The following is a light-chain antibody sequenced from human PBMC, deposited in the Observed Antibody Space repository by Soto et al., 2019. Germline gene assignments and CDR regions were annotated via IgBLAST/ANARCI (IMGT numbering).Light chain of an antibody. CDR3: AAWDSSRSVVV. CDR2: EVN. V-gene: IGLV2-8*01. Sequence: QSVLTQPPSASGSPGQSVAISCTGTSSDVGGYNYVSWYQQHPGKAPKLMIYEVNKRPSGTPARVSGSRSVTSATLGIAGLQTGDEADYYCAAWDSSRSVVVFGGGTKLTVL. J-gene: IGLJ2*01. CDR1: SSDVGGYNY.